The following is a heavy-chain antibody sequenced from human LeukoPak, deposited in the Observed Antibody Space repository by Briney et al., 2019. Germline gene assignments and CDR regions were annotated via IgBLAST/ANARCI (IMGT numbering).Heavy chain of an antibody. J-gene: IGHJ3*02. CDR2: IYYSGST. CDR1: GGSISSGGNS. CDR3: ARDRIAAAGKVSYAFDI. Sequence: SETLSLTCAVSGGSISSGGNSWGWIRQPPGKGLEWFGYIYYSGSTNYNPSLKSRVTISVDTSKNQLSLRMSSVTASDTAVYYCARDRIAAAGKVSYAFDIWGQGTMVTVSS. V-gene: IGHV4-61*08. D-gene: IGHD6-13*01.